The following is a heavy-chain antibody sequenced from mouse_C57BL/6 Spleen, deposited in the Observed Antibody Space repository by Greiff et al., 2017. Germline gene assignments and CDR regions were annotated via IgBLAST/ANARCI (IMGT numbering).Heavy chain of an antibody. CDR3: ARTHETWFAY. CDR2: INPNNGGT. Sequence: EVQLQQSGPELVKPGASVKIPCKASGYTFTDYNMDWVKQSHGKSLEWIGDINPNNGGTIYNQKFKGMATLTVDKSSSTAYMELRSLTSEDTAVYYCARTHETWFAYWGQGTLVTVSA. CDR1: GYTFTDYN. J-gene: IGHJ3*01. V-gene: IGHV1-18*01.